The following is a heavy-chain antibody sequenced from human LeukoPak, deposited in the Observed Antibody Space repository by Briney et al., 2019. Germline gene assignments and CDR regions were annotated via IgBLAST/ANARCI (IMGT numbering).Heavy chain of an antibody. Sequence: SETLSLNCAVYGGSFSGFYWSWIRQPPGKGLEWIGEINHSGSTNYNPSLKSRVTISVDKSKNQFSLKLSSVTAADTAVYYCARAYGSGSYYRRYGPPYYFDYWGQGTLVTVSS. V-gene: IGHV4-34*01. D-gene: IGHD3-10*01. CDR1: GGSFSGFY. CDR3: ARAYGSGSYYRRYGPPYYFDY. J-gene: IGHJ4*02. CDR2: INHSGST.